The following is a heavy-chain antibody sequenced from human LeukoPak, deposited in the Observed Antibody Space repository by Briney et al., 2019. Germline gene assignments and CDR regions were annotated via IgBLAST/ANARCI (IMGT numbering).Heavy chain of an antibody. D-gene: IGHD3-10*01. CDR1: GYTFTGYY. CDR2: INPNSGGT. J-gene: IGHJ5*02. V-gene: IGHV1-2*02. CDR3: ASAPYYYGSGRYPRCFDP. Sequence: ASVKVSCKASGYTFTGYYMHWVRQAPGQGLEWMGWINPNSGGTNYAQKFQGRVTMTRDTSISTAYMELSRLRSDDTAVYYCASAPYYYGSGRYPRCFDPWGQGTLVTVSS.